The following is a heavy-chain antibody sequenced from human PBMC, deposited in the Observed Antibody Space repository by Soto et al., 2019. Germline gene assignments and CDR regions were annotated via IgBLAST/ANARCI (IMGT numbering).Heavy chain of an antibody. D-gene: IGHD3-3*01. CDR3: ARLPYYDFWSGYSGGNHDNWFDP. Sequence: GESLKISCKGSGYSFTSYWIGWVRQMPGKGLEWMGIIYPGDSDTRYSPSFQGQVTISADKSISTAYLQWSSLKASDTAMYYCARLPYYDFWSGYSGGNHDNWFDPWGQGTLVTVSS. V-gene: IGHV5-51*01. CDR2: IYPGDSDT. J-gene: IGHJ5*02. CDR1: GYSFTSYW.